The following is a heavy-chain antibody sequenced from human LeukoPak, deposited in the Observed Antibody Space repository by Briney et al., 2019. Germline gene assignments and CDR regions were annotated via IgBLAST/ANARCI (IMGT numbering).Heavy chain of an antibody. CDR1: GGSISSYY. D-gene: IGHD3-16*01. J-gene: IGHJ5*02. Sequence: SETLSLTCTVSGGSISSYYWSWIRQPPGKGLEWIGYIYYSGSTNYNPSLKSRVTISVDTSKNQFPLKLSSVTAADTAVYYCARHQPYLPFDPWGQGTLVTVSS. CDR3: ARHQPYLPFDP. CDR2: IYYSGST. V-gene: IGHV4-59*08.